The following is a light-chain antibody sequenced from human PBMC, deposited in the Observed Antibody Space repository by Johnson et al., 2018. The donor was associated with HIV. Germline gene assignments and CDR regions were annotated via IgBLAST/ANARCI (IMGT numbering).Light chain of an antibody. CDR3: GTWDNSLSIGYV. V-gene: IGLV1-51*02. CDR1: SSKIGNNY. J-gene: IGLJ1*01. Sequence: QSLLTQPPSVSAAPGQKVTISCSGSSSKIGNNYVSWYQQLPGTAPKLLIFENDKRPSGIPDRFSGSKSGTSATLGITGLQAGDEADYYCGTWDNSLSIGYVFGTGTKVTVL. CDR2: END.